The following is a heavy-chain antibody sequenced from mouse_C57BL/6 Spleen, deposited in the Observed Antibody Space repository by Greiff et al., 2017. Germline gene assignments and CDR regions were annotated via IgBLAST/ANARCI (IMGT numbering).Heavy chain of an antibody. Sequence: EVQLQESGPGMVKPSQSLSLTCTVTGYSITSGYDWHWIRHFPGNKLEWMGCISYSGSTNYNPSLKSRISITHDTSKNHFFLKLNSVTTEDTATYYCARFDYGAGFDYWGQGTLVTVSA. D-gene: IGHD2-4*01. CDR3: ARFDYGAGFDY. V-gene: IGHV3-1*01. J-gene: IGHJ3*01. CDR2: ISYSGST. CDR1: GYSITSGYD.